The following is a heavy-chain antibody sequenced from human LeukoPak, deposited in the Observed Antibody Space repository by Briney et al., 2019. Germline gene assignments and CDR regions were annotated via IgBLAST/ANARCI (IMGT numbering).Heavy chain of an antibody. Sequence: SETLSLTCTVSGGSISSGSYYWSWIRQPAGKGLEWIGRIYTSGSTNYNPSLKSRVTISVDTSKNQFSLKLSSVTAADMAVYYCARASGYCSGGSCFPPFGGFDPWGQGTLVTVSS. D-gene: IGHD2-15*01. CDR1: GGSISSGSYY. CDR3: ARASGYCSGGSCFPPFGGFDP. J-gene: IGHJ5*02. V-gene: IGHV4-61*02. CDR2: IYTSGST.